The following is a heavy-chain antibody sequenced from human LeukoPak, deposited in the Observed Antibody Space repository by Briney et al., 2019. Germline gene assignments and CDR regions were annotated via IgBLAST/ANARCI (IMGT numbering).Heavy chain of an antibody. J-gene: IGHJ4*02. D-gene: IGHD6-19*01. CDR2: IDYSGST. V-gene: IGHV4-59*01. CDR1: GGSMSSYY. CDR3: AREGKLTGYFGGLGFNY. Sequence: SETLSLTCTVSGGSMSSYYWSWIRQPPGKGLEWIGNIDYSGSTIYNPALKSRVTMSVDTSRNQFSLNLTSVTAADTAVYYCAREGKLTGYFGGLGFNYWGQGILVTVSS.